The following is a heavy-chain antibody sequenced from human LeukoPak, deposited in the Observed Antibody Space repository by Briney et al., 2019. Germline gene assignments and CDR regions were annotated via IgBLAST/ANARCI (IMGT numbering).Heavy chain of an antibody. Sequence: GGSLRLSCAASGFTFSSYDMSWVRQAPGKGLEWVSAISGSGGSTHYADSVKGRFTISRDNSKNTLYLHMNSLRLEDTAVYWCAKTLWGLTLLSSDYWGQGTLVTVSS. CDR1: GFTFSSYD. CDR2: ISGSGGST. D-gene: IGHD3-16*01. V-gene: IGHV3-23*01. CDR3: AKTLWGLTLLSSDY. J-gene: IGHJ4*02.